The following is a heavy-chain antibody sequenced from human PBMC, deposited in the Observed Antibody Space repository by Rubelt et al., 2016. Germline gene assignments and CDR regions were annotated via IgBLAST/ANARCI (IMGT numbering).Heavy chain of an antibody. CDR1: GFTFGSYA. Sequence: EVQVLESGGGLVRPGESLRLSCEASGFTFGSYAMSWVRQAPGKGLEWVSVVSGSGDTTYYAESVKGRFTIARVNSKNTVYLQMNSLRADDTAVYFCARDRYYDSSGYSDYWGQGTRVTVSS. J-gene: IGHJ4*02. CDR2: VSGSGDTT. CDR3: ARDRYYDSSGYSDY. D-gene: IGHD3-22*01. V-gene: IGHV3-23*01.